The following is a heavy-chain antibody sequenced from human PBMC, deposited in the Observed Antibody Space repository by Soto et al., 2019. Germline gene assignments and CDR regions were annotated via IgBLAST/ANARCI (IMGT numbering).Heavy chain of an antibody. D-gene: IGHD2-15*01. CDR1: SGSITSGDYF. CDR2: VHSSGGS. J-gene: IGHJ4*02. V-gene: IGHV4-39*01. CDR3: ASVVVGATRQTGSDH. Sequence: QLLESGPGLVKPSETLSLTCTVSSGSITSGDYFWGWIRQPPGKGLEFIGSVHSSGGSYYSPSLKSRVSISMDKSKNQFFLKLTSVTAGDTAVYFCASVVVGATRQTGSDHWGQGTLVTVS.